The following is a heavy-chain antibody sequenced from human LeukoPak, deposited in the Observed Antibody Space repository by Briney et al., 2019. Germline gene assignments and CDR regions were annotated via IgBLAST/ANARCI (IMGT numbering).Heavy chain of an antibody. V-gene: IGHV1-18*04. CDR2: ISAYNGNT. J-gene: IGHJ4*02. CDR3: ARDEGVLRYFDWLFGFDY. CDR1: GYTFTSYG. Sequence: ASVKVSCKASGYTFTSYGISWVRQAPGQGLEWMGWISAYNGNTNYAQKLQGRVTMTTDTSTSTAYMELRSQRSDDTAVYYCARDEGVLRYFDWLFGFDYWGQGTLVTVSS. D-gene: IGHD3-9*01.